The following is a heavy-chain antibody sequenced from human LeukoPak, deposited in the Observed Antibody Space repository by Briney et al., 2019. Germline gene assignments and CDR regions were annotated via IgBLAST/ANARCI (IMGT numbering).Heavy chain of an antibody. Sequence: ASETLSLTCAVYGGSFSGYYWSWIRQPPGKGLEWIGEINHSGSTNYNPSLKSRVTISVDTSKNQFSLKLSSVTAADTAVYYCARKGPDNWFDPWGQGTLVTVSS. J-gene: IGHJ5*02. CDR1: GGSFSGYY. CDR2: INHSGST. V-gene: IGHV4-34*01. CDR3: ARKGPDNWFDP.